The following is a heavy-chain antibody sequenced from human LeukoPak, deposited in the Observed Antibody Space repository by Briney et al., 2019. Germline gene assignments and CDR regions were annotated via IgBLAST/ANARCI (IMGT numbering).Heavy chain of an antibody. CDR3: ACLGDSSGYNMYYFDY. D-gene: IGHD3-22*01. V-gene: IGHV1-69*06. J-gene: IGHJ4*02. Sequence: SVKVSCKASGGTFSSYAISWVRQAPGQGLEWMGGIIPIFGTANYAQKFQGRVTITADKSTSTAYMELSSLRSEDTAVYYCACLGDSSGYNMYYFDYWGQGTLVTVSS. CDR1: GGTFSSYA. CDR2: IIPIFGTA.